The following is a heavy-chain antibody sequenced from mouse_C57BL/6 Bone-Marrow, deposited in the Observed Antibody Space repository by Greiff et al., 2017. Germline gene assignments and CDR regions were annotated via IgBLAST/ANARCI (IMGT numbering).Heavy chain of an antibody. CDR2: IYPRSGYT. CDR1: GYTFTSYG. CDR3: ASSRIYYGYDAWFAY. V-gene: IGHV1-81*01. J-gene: IGHJ3*01. Sequence: QVQLQQSGAELVRPGASVKLSCKASGYTFTSYGISWVKQRPGQGLEWIGEIYPRSGYTYYNEKFKGKATLTADKSSSTAYMELRSLTSEDSAVYFCASSRIYYGYDAWFAYWGQGTLVTVSA. D-gene: IGHD2-2*01.